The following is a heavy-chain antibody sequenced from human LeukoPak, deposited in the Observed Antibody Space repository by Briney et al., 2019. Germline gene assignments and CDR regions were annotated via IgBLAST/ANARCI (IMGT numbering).Heavy chain of an antibody. D-gene: IGHD3-16*01. J-gene: IGHJ4*02. CDR3: AKWGKMRDLAIDY. V-gene: IGHV3-23*01. CDR1: GFTFSSYA. CDR2: ISGSGGST. Sequence: GGSLRLSCAASGFTFSSYAMSWVRQAPGKGLEWVSAISGSGGSTYYADSVKGRFTISRDNSKNTLYLQMNSLRAEDAAVYYCAKWGKMRDLAIDYWGQGTLVTVSS.